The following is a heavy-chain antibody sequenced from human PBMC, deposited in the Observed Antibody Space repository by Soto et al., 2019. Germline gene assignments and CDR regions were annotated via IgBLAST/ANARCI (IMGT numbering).Heavy chain of an antibody. CDR3: VRDKRTISGIFPGY. J-gene: IGHJ4*02. Sequence: LRLSCVGSGFDVTTNCMRWVRQAPGKGLECVSIVCTGGATHYADSVKGRFTISRDRSKNTVHLQMNNVRAEDTAVYYCVRDKRTISGIFPGYWGQGTQVTVS. V-gene: IGHV3-53*01. D-gene: IGHD1-1*01. CDR2: VCTGGAT. CDR1: GFDVTTNC.